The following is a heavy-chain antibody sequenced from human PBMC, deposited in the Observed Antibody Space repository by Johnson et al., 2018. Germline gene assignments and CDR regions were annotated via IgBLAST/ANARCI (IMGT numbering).Heavy chain of an antibody. D-gene: IGHD2-15*01. J-gene: IGHJ6*02. CDR1: GFTFSSYT. CDR3: ARAYCRGGSCRFYYNYYGMDV. CDR2: MSDDGSNK. Sequence: QVQLVQSGGGVVQPGRSLRLSCAASGFTFSSYTMHWVRQAPGKGLEWVALMSDDGSNKYYADSVKGRFTISRDNSKKTLYLQMNSLRAEDTAVYYCARAYCRGGSCRFYYNYYGMDVWGQGTTVTVSS. V-gene: IGHV3-30-3*01.